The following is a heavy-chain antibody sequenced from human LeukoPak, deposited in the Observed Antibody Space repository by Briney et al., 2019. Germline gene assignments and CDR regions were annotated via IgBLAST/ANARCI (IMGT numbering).Heavy chain of an antibody. J-gene: IGHJ4*02. CDR3: ASSQGFGSSGYFDY. V-gene: IGHV4-59*01. Sequence: SETLSLTCTVSGGSISSYYWSWVRQPPGKGLEWIGYIYYSGSTNYNPSLKSRVTISVDTSKNQFSLKLSSVTAADTAVYYCASSQGFGSSGYFDYWGQGTLVTVSS. D-gene: IGHD3-22*01. CDR1: GGSISSYY. CDR2: IYYSGST.